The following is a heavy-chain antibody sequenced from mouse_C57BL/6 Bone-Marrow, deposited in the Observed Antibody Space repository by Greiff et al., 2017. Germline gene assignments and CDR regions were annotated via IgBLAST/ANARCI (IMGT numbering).Heavy chain of an antibody. Sequence: QVQLQQPGAELVKPGASVYLSCKVSGYSFTSYWMHWVKQRPGQGLEWIVMIHPNSGSTNYYEKFKSKSTLTVDKSSSTAYMQLSSLTSEDSAVYYCARWGYEYAMDYWGQGTSVTVSS. V-gene: IGHV1-64*01. CDR1: GYSFTSYW. CDR2: IHPNSGST. J-gene: IGHJ4*01. D-gene: IGHD2-3*01. CDR3: ARWGYEYAMDY.